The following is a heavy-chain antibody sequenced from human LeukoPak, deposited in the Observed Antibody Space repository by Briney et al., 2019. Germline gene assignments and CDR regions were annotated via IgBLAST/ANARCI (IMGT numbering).Heavy chain of an antibody. CDR3: ARDRYFGY. Sequence: GGSLRLACAASGFTLSSYWMSWVRQAPGKGLEWVANINQDGSEKYYVDSVKGRFTISRDNAKNSLYLQMSSLRAEDTAVYYCARDRYFGYWGQGTLVTVSS. J-gene: IGHJ4*02. V-gene: IGHV3-7*01. CDR2: INQDGSEK. CDR1: GFTLSSYW.